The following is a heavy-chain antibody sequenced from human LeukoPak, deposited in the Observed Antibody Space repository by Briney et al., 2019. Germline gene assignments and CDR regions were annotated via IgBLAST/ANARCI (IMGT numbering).Heavy chain of an antibody. D-gene: IGHD2-2*01. CDR2: IIPIFGTA. Sequence: SVKVSCKASGGTFSSYAISWVRQAPGQGLEWMGGIIPIFGTANYAQNLQDRVTMTTDTSTTTAYMELRSLRSDDTAVYYCANHKYCSSTSCYSFAIWGQGTMVTVSS. CDR1: GGTFSSYA. CDR3: ANHKYCSSTSCYSFAI. J-gene: IGHJ3*02. V-gene: IGHV1-69*05.